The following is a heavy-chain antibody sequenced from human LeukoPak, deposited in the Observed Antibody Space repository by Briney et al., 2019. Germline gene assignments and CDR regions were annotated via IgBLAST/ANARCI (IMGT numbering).Heavy chain of an antibody. D-gene: IGHD1-26*01. CDR2: IIPIFGTA. CDR3: ASRKYSGSYYGRRGLGY. J-gene: IGHJ4*02. V-gene: IGHV1-69*05. Sequence: ASVKVSCKASGGTFSSYAISWVRQAPGQGLEWMGGIIPIFGTANYAQKFQGRVTITTDESTSTAYMELSSLRSEDTAVYYCASRKYSGSYYGRRGLGYWGQGTLVTVSS. CDR1: GGTFSSYA.